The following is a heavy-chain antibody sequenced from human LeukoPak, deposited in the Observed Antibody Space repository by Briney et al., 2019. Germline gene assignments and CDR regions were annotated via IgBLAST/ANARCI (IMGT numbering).Heavy chain of an antibody. Sequence: GGSLRLSCAASGFTFSSYEMNWVRQAPGKGLEWVSYISSGSTIYDTDSVKGRFTISRDNAKNSLYLQMNSLRAEDTAVYYCARESIAVAGAPFDYWGQGTLVTVSS. CDR1: GFTFSSYE. J-gene: IGHJ4*02. V-gene: IGHV3-48*03. CDR3: ARESIAVAGAPFDY. CDR2: ISSGSTI. D-gene: IGHD6-19*01.